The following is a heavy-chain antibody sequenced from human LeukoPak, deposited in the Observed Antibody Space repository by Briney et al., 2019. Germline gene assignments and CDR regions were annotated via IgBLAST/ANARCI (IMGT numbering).Heavy chain of an antibody. CDR2: IHYSETT. CDR1: GGSISSSNW. Sequence: SETLSLTCTVSGGSISSSNWWSWVRQPPGKGLECIGDIHYSETTNYNPSLKSRVTISVDTSKNQFSLKLSSVTAADTAVYYCAGLIRPGWFDPWGQGTLVTVSS. D-gene: IGHD1-14*01. CDR3: AGLIRPGWFDP. V-gene: IGHV4-4*02. J-gene: IGHJ5*02.